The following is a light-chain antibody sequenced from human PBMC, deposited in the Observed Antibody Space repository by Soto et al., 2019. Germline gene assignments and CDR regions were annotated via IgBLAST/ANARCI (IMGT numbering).Light chain of an antibody. CDR1: QSVLYSSNNKNY. V-gene: IGKV4-1*01. Sequence: DIVMTQSPDSLAVSLGERATINCKSSQSVLYSSNNKNYLAWYQQKPGQPPKLVIYWASARESGVPDRFSGSGSGTDFNLPISSLQDEDVAVYCCQQYYSTPPPFGQGTKLQIK. CDR2: WAS. CDR3: QQYYSTPPP. J-gene: IGKJ2*01.